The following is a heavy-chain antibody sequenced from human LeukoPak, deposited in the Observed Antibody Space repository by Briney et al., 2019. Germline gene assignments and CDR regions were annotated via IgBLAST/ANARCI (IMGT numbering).Heavy chain of an antibody. CDR2: VHPNSGNT. V-gene: IGHV1-8*01. CDR3: ARGPQNDP. J-gene: IGHJ5*02. Sequence: GASVKVSCKTSGYPFTTYEINWVRQAAGQGLEWMGWVHPNSGNTAYAQKFQGRVTMTRDTSISTAYMELSGLRSDDTAVYFCARGPQNDPWGQGTLVTVSS. CDR1: GYPFTTYE.